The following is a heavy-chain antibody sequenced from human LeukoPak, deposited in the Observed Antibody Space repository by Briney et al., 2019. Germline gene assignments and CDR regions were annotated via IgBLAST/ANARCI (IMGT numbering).Heavy chain of an antibody. CDR2: MNPNSGNT. J-gene: IGHJ4*02. CDR3: AKRGGPRGNREYDY. V-gene: IGHV1-8*01. D-gene: IGHD4-23*01. CDR1: GYTFTSYD. Sequence: ASVKVSCKASGYTFTSYDINWVRQATGQGLEWMGWMNPNSGNTGYAQKFQGRVTMTRNTSISTAYMELSSLRSEDTAVYYCAKRGGPRGNREYDYWGQGTLVTVSS.